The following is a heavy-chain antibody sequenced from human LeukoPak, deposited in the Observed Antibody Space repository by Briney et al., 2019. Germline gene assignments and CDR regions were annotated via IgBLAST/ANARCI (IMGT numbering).Heavy chain of an antibody. Sequence: GGSLRLSCAASGFTFSSYAMHWVRQAPGKGLEWVAVISYDGSNKYYADSVKGRFTISRDNSKNTLYLQMNSLRAEDTAVYYCAKAIPHMPPGDYWGQGTLVTVSS. CDR2: ISYDGSNK. V-gene: IGHV3-30-3*01. CDR1: GFTFSSYA. CDR3: AKAIPHMPPGDY. J-gene: IGHJ4*02. D-gene: IGHD2-2*01.